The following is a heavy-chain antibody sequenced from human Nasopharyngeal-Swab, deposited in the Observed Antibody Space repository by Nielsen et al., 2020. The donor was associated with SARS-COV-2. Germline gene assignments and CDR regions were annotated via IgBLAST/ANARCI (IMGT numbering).Heavy chain of an antibody. V-gene: IGHV3-21*01. CDR3: ARGHIAAAGTLAANWFDP. CDR2: ISGSSAYI. Sequence: GESLKISCAASGFTFSSYEMNWVRQAPGGGLEWVSSISGSSAYIYYADSVKGRFTISRDNAKNSLYLQLNSLRAEDTAVYYCARGHIAAAGTLAANWFDPWGQGTLVTVSS. CDR1: GFTFSSYE. J-gene: IGHJ5*02. D-gene: IGHD6-13*01.